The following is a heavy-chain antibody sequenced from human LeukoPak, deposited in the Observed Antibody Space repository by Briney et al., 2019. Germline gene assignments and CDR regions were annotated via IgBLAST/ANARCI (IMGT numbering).Heavy chain of an antibody. CDR3: ARRYYGSGSPLGY. J-gene: IGHJ4*02. Sequence: SETLSLTCAVYGGSFSGYYWSWICQPPGKGLEWFGEINHSGSTNYNPSLKSRVTISVDTSKNQFSLKLSSVTAADTAVYYCARRYYGSGSPLGYWGQGTLVTVSS. D-gene: IGHD3-10*01. CDR1: GGSFSGYY. CDR2: INHSGST. V-gene: IGHV4-34*01.